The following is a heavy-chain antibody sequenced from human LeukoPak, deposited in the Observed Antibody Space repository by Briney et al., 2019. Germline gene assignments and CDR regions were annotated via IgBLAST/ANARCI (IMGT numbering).Heavy chain of an antibody. V-gene: IGHV3-7*03. J-gene: IGHJ6*04. CDR2: IKQDGSEE. CDR1: GFTFSSYW. Sequence: GGSLRLSCAASGFTFSSYWMSWVRQAPGKGLEWVANIKQDGSEEYYVDSVKGRFTISRDNAKNSLYLQMNSLRAEDTAVYYCARVGSSSWFYYYYGMDVWGKGTTVTVSS. D-gene: IGHD6-13*01. CDR3: ARVGSSSWFYYYYGMDV.